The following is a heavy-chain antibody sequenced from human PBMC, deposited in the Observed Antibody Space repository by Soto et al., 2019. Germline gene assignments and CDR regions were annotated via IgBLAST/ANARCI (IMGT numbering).Heavy chain of an antibody. J-gene: IGHJ5*02. CDR3: VKPPAYYYDSSAYYSA. D-gene: IGHD3-22*01. CDR2: STSDGGST. CDR1: GFAFSSYD. Sequence: VSLRLSCSASGFAFSSYDMHWVRLAPGKGLEYVSASTSDGGSTNFADSVKGRFTISRDNSRNMLYLQMSSLRAEDTAIYYCVKPPAYYYDSSAYYSAWGQGTLVTVSS. V-gene: IGHV3-64D*06.